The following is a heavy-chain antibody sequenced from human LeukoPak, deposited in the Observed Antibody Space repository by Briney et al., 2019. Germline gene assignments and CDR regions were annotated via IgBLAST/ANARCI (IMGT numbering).Heavy chain of an antibody. Sequence: GASVKVSCKASGGTFSSYAISWVRQAPGQGLEWMGRIIPILGIANCAQKFQGRVTITADKSTSTAYMELSSLRSEDTAVYYCARDFKDGYNYLGNFDYWGQGTLVTVSS. CDR3: ARDFKDGYNYLGNFDY. D-gene: IGHD5-24*01. J-gene: IGHJ4*02. V-gene: IGHV1-69*04. CDR1: GGTFSSYA. CDR2: IIPILGIA.